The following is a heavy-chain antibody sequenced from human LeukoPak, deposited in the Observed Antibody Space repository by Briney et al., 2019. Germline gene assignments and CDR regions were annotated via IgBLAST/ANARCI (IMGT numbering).Heavy chain of an antibody. CDR1: GYTFISYY. V-gene: IGHV1-46*01. J-gene: IGHJ4*02. CDR3: ARPNLYCSSISCYTVDY. Sequence: ASVKVSCKASGYTFISYYMHWVRQAPGQGLEWMGIINPSGGSTSYAQKFQGRVTMTRDTSTSTVYMELSSLRSEDTAVYYCARPNLYCSSISCYTVDYWGQGTLVTVSS. D-gene: IGHD2-2*02. CDR2: INPSGGST.